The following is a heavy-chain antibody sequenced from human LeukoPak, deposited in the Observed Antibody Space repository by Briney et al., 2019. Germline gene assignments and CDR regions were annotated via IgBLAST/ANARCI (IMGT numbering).Heavy chain of an antibody. CDR3: ARDTSRGHVGGAFDI. D-gene: IGHD3-16*01. CDR1: GGSITRNY. CDR2: INHSGST. Sequence: SETLSLTCTVSGGSITRNYWNWIRQPPGKGLEWIGEINHSGSTYYNPSLKSRVTISVDTSKNQFSLKLSSVTAADTALYYCARDTSRGHVGGAFDIWGQGTMVTVSS. J-gene: IGHJ3*02. V-gene: IGHV4-34*09.